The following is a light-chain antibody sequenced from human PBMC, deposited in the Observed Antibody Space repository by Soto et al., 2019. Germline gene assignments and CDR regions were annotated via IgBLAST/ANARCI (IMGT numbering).Light chain of an antibody. J-gene: IGKJ5*01. CDR3: QQYNNWPPYT. Sequence: EIVMTQSPATLSVSPGERATLSCRASQNVFSNVAWYQQRPGQPPRLLISGASTRATGFSARFGGSGSGTEFTLTISSLQSEDFAVYYCQQYNNWPPYTFGQGTRLEIK. CDR1: QNVFSN. V-gene: IGKV3-15*01. CDR2: GAS.